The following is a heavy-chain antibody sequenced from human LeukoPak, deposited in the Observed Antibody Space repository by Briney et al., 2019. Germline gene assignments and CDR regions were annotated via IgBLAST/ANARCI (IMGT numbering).Heavy chain of an antibody. D-gene: IGHD3-10*01. CDR1: GYTFTDYY. CDR3: ATGFREFNPDY. V-gene: IGHV1-69-2*01. Sequence: ASVKVSCKASGYTFTDYYMHWVQQAPGKGLEWMGLVDPEDGETIYAEKFQGRVTITADTSTDTAYMELSSLRSEDTAVYYCATGFREFNPDYWGQGTLVTVSS. CDR2: VDPEDGET. J-gene: IGHJ4*02.